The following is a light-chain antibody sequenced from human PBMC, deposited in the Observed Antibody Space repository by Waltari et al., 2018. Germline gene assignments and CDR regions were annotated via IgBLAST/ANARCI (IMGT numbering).Light chain of an antibody. Sequence: EILLTQSPATLSLSPGERATLSSRPSQIVSTYLSLYQHNHGQAPRLLIYDASTRAISIPARFSGSGSGTDFTLTISSLEPEDFAVYYCQQRNNWPPLYSFGQGTKLEIK. CDR3: QQRNNWPPLYS. CDR1: QIVSTY. J-gene: IGKJ2*03. CDR2: DAS. V-gene: IGKV3-11*01.